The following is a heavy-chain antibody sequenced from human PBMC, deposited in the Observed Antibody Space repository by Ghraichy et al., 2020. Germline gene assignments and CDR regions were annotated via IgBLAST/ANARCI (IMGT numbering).Heavy chain of an antibody. J-gene: IGHJ4*02. CDR2: IYYSGST. D-gene: IGHD6-19*01. V-gene: IGHV4-39*01. CDR1: GGSISSSSYY. CDR3: ASLNKFSSGWYYFDY. Sequence: SETLSLTCTVSGGSISSSSYYWGWIRQPPGKGLEWIGSIYYSGSTYYNPSLKSRVTISVDTSKNQFSLKLSSVTAADTAVYYCASLNKFSSGWYYFDYWGQGTLVTVSS.